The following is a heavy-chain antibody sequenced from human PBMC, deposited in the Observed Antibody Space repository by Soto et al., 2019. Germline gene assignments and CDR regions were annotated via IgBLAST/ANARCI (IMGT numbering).Heavy chain of an antibody. V-gene: IGHV1-18*01. CDR2: ISSFNGNT. D-gene: IGHD1-26*01. Sequence: QVNLVQSGAEVKRPGASVKISCKASGFTFTNYGFSWVRLAPGQGLEWLGWISSFNGNTNYPQKNQGRITMTTDTSTTTVYMELRSLTPDDTAVYFCARDSGAEVVAPPKARYLDVWGKGTTVTVSS. J-gene: IGHJ6*03. CDR1: GFTFTNYG. CDR3: ARDSGAEVVAPPKARYLDV.